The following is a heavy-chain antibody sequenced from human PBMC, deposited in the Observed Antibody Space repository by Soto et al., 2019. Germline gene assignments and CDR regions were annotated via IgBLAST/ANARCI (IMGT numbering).Heavy chain of an antibody. CDR2: ISYDGSNK. V-gene: IGHV3-30-3*01. CDR3: ARDSTAGSSGYSLYFDY. CDR1: GFTFSSYA. D-gene: IGHD3-22*01. Sequence: SGGSLRLSCAASGFTFSSYAMHWVRQAPGKGLEWVAVISYDGSNKYYADSVKGRFTISRDNSKNTLYLQMNSLRAEDTAVHYCARDSTAGSSGYSLYFDYWGQGTLVTVSS. J-gene: IGHJ4*02.